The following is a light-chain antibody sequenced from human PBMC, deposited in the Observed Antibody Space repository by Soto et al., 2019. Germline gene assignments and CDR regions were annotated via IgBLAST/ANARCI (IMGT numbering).Light chain of an antibody. CDR3: CSYAGSVV. CDR2: DVS. Sequence: QSALTQPRSVSGSPGXSXXXSXTGTSSDVGGYNYVSWYQQHPGKAPKLMIYDVSKRPSGVPDRFSGSKSSNTASLTISGLQAEDEADYYCCSYAGSVVFGGGTKLTVL. J-gene: IGLJ2*01. V-gene: IGLV2-11*01. CDR1: SSDVGGYNY.